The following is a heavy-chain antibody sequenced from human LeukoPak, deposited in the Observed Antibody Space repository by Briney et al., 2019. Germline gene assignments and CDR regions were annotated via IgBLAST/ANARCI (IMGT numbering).Heavy chain of an antibody. CDR3: ARGRTGAAALDF. Sequence: SETLSLTCAVSGGSFTGYYWSWIRQAPGKGLEWIGESTHSGSINYNPSLKSRVTISVDRSKSQFSLKLTSVTAADTAVYHCARGRTGAAALDFWGPGTLVTVSS. CDR2: STHSGSI. J-gene: IGHJ4*02. V-gene: IGHV4-34*01. CDR1: GGSFTGYY. D-gene: IGHD2-2*01.